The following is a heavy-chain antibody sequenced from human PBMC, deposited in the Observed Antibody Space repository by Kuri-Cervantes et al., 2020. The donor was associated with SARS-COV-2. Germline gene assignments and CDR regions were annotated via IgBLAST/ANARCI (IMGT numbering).Heavy chain of an antibody. CDR3: ARDFYGDYVWYFDL. J-gene: IGHJ2*01. Sequence: GGSLRLSCADTGFSFSSYAMHWVRQAPGKGLEWVAVISYDGSNKYYADSVKGRFTISSDNSKNTLYLQMNSLRAEDTAVYYCARDFYGDYVWYFDLWGRGTLVTVSS. CDR1: GFSFSSYA. CDR2: ISYDGSNK. D-gene: IGHD4-17*01. V-gene: IGHV3-30-3*01.